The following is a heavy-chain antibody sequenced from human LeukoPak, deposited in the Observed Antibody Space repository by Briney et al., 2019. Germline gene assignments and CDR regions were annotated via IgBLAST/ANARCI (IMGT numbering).Heavy chain of an antibody. CDR2: IWYDGSNK. D-gene: IGHD1-26*01. J-gene: IGHJ6*02. CDR3: ARDRKWELLSYYYYGMDV. V-gene: IGHV3-33*01. CDR1: GFTFSSYG. Sequence: PGGSLRLSCAASGFTFSSYGMHWVRQAPGKGLEWVAVIWYDGSNKYYADSVKGRFTISRDNSKNTLHLQMNSLRAEDTAVYYCARDRKWELLSYYYYGMDVWGQGTTVTVSS.